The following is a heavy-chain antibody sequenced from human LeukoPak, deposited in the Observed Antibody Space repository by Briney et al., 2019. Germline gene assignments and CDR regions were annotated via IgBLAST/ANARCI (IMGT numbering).Heavy chain of an antibody. D-gene: IGHD1-7*01. CDR1: GFTFSNYW. J-gene: IGHJ4*02. CDR2: IKQDGSET. CDR3: ALYNWNSKRGFDY. V-gene: IGHV3-7*05. Sequence: PGGSLRLSCAASGFTFSNYWTSRVRQAPGKGLEWVANIKQDGSETYYVDSMKGRFTISRDNAKNSLYLQMNSLRAEDTAVYYCALYNWNSKRGFDYWGQGTLVTVSS.